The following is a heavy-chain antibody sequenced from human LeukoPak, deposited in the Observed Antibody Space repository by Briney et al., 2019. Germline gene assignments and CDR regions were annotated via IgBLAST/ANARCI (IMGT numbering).Heavy chain of an antibody. CDR2: INPNSGGT. J-gene: IGHJ6*03. CDR1: GYTLTGYY. D-gene: IGHD2-21*01. V-gene: IGHV1-2*02. CDR3: ARDSMVVIGAHTDV. Sequence: ASVKVSCKASGYTLTGYYMHSVRHAPGQGLEWMGWINPNSGGTNYAQKFQGRVTMTRYTSISTAYMELSRLRSDDTAVYYCARDSMVVIGAHTDVWGKGTTVTVSS.